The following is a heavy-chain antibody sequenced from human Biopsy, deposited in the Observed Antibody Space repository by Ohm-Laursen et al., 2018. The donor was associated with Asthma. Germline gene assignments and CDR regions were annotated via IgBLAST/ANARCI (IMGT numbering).Heavy chain of an antibody. D-gene: IGHD1-1*01. CDR3: VRDGTDDAFDI. J-gene: IGHJ3*02. V-gene: IGHV3-30*01. CDR1: GFSFSNFA. Sequence: SLRLSCAASGFSFSNFAIHWVRQAPGKGLEWVGVISKDASTQDYADSAKGRFTMARDNSKNMLDLQMNSLREEDTAVYYCVRDGTDDAFDIWGQGTVVSVSS. CDR2: ISKDASTQ.